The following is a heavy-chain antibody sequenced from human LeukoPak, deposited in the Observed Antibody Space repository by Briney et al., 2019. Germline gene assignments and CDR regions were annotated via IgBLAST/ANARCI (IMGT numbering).Heavy chain of an antibody. Sequence: YIYSSPSTKYNPSLQSRVTISVDTSKKQFSLKMSSVTAADPAVYYCASTLGPSNYYYGMDVWG. J-gene: IGHJ6*02. CDR3: ASTLGPSNYYYGMDV. CDR2: IYSSPST. D-gene: IGHD2-15*01. V-gene: IGHV4-59*01.